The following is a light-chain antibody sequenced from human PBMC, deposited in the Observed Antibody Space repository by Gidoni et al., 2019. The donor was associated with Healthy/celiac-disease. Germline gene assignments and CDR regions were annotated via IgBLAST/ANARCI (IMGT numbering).Light chain of an antibody. Sequence: EIVSTQSPATLSLSPGERATLSCRASQSVSSYLDSYQQKPGQAPRLLIYDASTRATGIPARLSGSGSGTDFTLTISSREPEDFAVDYCQQRSNWPPIVTFGQGTRLEIK. J-gene: IGKJ5*01. CDR1: QSVSSY. CDR2: DAS. V-gene: IGKV3-11*01. CDR3: QQRSNWPPIVT.